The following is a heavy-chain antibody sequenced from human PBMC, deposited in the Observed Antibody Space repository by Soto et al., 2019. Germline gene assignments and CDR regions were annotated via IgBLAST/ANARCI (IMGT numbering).Heavy chain of an antibody. V-gene: IGHV3-30*18. CDR2: ISYDGSNK. CDR1: GFTFSSYG. CDR3: AKDHEQMSYYYYCGMDV. Sequence: LRLSCAASGFTFSSYGMHWVRQAPGKGLEWVAVISYDGSNKYYADSVKGRFTISRDNSKNTLYLQMNSLRAEDTAVYYCAKDHEQMSYYYYCGMDVWGQGTKGTV. J-gene: IGHJ6*02.